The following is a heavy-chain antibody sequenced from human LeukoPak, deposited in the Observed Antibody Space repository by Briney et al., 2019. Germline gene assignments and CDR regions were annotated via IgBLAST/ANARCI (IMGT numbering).Heavy chain of an antibody. CDR1: GYTIVSYG. J-gene: IGHJ3*02. D-gene: IGHD3-22*01. Sequence: ASVKVSCKASGYTIVSYGISWVRQASGQGPEWMGWISAYNGNTKYAQNLQGRVTMTTDTSTSTAYMELRSLRSDDTAVYYCARDSGGYTPIWGQGTMVTVSS. CDR2: ISAYNGNT. V-gene: IGHV1-18*01. CDR3: ARDSGGYTPI.